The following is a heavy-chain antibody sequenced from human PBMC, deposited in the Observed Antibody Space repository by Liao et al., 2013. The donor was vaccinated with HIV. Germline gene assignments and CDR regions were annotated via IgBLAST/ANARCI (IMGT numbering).Heavy chain of an antibody. CDR2: INHSGST. D-gene: IGHD2-8*01. V-gene: IGHV4-34*01. CDR1: GGSFSGYY. Sequence: QVQLQQWGAGLLKPSETLSLTCAVYGGSFSGYYWSWIRQPPGKGLEWIGEINHSGSTNYNPSLKSRVTISVDTSKNQFSLKLSSVTAADTAVYYCARARVMVYASRYFDLWGRGTLVTVSS. J-gene: IGHJ2*01. CDR3: ARARVMVYASRYFDL.